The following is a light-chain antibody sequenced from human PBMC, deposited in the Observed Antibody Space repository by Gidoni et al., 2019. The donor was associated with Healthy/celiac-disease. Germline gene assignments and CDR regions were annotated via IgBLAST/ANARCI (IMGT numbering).Light chain of an antibody. CDR2: DAS. V-gene: IGKV1-33*01. Sequence: DIQMTQSPSLLSASVGDRVTITCQASQDISNYLNWYQQKPGKAPKLLIYDASNLETGVPSRFGGSGSGTDFTFTISSLQAEDIATYCCQQYDNPPYTFGPGTKVDIK. J-gene: IGKJ3*01. CDR1: QDISNY. CDR3: QQYDNPPYT.